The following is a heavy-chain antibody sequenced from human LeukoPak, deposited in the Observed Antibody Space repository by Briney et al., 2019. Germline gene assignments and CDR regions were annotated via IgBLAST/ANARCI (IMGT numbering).Heavy chain of an antibody. CDR1: GFPFINYG. D-gene: IGHD3-16*01. J-gene: IGHJ1*01. V-gene: IGHV3-21*01. Sequence: GGSLRLSCAASGFPFINYGMNWVRQAPGKGLEWVSSIGISSNKIYYADSVKGRFIISRDNAKNSVYLQMNSLRAEDTAVYYCARGPRLPQYFQYWGQGTLVTVSS. CDR2: IGISSNKI. CDR3: ARGPRLPQYFQY.